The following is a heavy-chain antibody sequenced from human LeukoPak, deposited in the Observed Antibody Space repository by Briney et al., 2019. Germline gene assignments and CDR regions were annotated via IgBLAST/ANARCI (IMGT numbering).Heavy chain of an antibody. CDR1: GGSISSSSYY. CDR3: ARDFGSGSPRSYFDY. V-gene: IGHV4-39*02. D-gene: IGHD3-10*01. CDR2: IYYSGST. J-gene: IGHJ4*02. Sequence: SETLSLTCTVSGGSISSSSYYWGWIRQPPGKGLEWIGSIYYSGSTYYNPSLKSRVTISVDTSKNQFSLTLSSVTAADTAVYYCARDFGSGSPRSYFDYWGQGTLVTVSS.